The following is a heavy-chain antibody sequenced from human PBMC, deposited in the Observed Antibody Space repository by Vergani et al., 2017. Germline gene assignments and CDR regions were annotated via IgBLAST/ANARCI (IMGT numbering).Heavy chain of an antibody. CDR3: AKPTKFIVGATSFDY. CDR2: ISGSGGST. V-gene: IGHV3-23*04. J-gene: IGHJ4*02. D-gene: IGHD1-26*01. CDR1: GFTFSSYA. Sequence: EVQLVESGGGLVKPGGSLRLSCAASGFTFSSYAMSWVRQAPGKGLEWVSAISGSGGSTNYADSVKGRFTISRDNSKNTLYLQMNSLRAEDTAVYYCAKPTKFIVGATSFDYWGQGTLVTVSS.